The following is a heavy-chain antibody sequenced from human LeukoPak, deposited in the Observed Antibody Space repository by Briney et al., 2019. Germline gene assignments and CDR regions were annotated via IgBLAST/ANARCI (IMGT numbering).Heavy chain of an antibody. V-gene: IGHV3-23*01. J-gene: IGHJ5*02. D-gene: IGHD3/OR15-3a*01. CDR3: ARPGLTVPHTRWFDR. Sequence: GRSLRLSCAASGFSFGSFAMTWVRQAPGKGLEWVSSVRSADNSKFYADSVRGRFTISKDNSKNTLYLLMNGLTVEDTAVYYFARPGLTVPHTRWFDRWGQGALVTVAS. CDR2: VRSADNSK. CDR1: GFSFGSFA.